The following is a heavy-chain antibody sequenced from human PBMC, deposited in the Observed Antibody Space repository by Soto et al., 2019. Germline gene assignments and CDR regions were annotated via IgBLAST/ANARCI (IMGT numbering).Heavy chain of an antibody. D-gene: IGHD3-10*01. V-gene: IGHV3-23*01. CDR1: GFTFSSYA. J-gene: IGHJ4*02. CDR3: AKERRAGIYYGSGTVDY. CDR2: ISGSGGST. Sequence: EVQLLESGGGLVQPGGSLRLSCAASGFTFSSYAMSWVRQAPGKGLEWVSAISGSGGSTYYADSVKGRFTISRDNSKNTLYLQMNSRRAEDTAVYYCAKERRAGIYYGSGTVDYWGQGTLVTVSS.